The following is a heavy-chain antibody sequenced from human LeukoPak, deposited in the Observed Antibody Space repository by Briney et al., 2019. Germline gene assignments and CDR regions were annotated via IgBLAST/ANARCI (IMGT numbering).Heavy chain of an antibody. CDR1: ELTFITYG. V-gene: IGHV3-23*01. Sequence: GGSLRLSCAASELTFITYGMTWVRQAPGKGLEWVSAITGSAVSTFYADSVKGRFTLSRDNSENTLSLQMNSLRAEDTAVYYCAKGQRSPLLLIAAAATGADYWGQGTLVTVSS. J-gene: IGHJ4*02. D-gene: IGHD6-13*01. CDR2: ITGSAVST. CDR3: AKGQRSPLLLIAAAATGADY.